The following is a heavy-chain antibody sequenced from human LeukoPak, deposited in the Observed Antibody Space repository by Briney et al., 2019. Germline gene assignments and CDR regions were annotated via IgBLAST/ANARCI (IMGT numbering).Heavy chain of an antibody. CDR3: AKWVPDGEYSSRWYVNWFDP. CDR2: ISGSGGST. Sequence: GGSLRLSCAASGFTFSSYAMSWVRQAPGKGLEWVLAISGSGGSTYYADSVKGRFTISRDNSKNTLYLQMNSLRAEDTAVYYCAKWVPDGEYSSRWYVNWFDPWGQGTLVTVSS. J-gene: IGHJ5*02. D-gene: IGHD6-13*01. V-gene: IGHV3-23*01. CDR1: GFTFSSYA.